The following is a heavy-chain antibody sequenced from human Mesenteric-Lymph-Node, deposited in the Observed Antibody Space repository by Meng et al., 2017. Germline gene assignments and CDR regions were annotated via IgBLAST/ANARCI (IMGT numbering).Heavy chain of an antibody. CDR1: GFTFSSYW. D-gene: IGHD3-22*01. Sequence: GESLKISCAASGFTFSSYWMSWVRQAPGKGLEWVANIKQDGSEKYYVDSVKGRFTISRDNAKNSLYLQMNSLRAEDTAVYYCARDYYYDSSGYLQADGMDVWGQGTTVTVSS. CDR3: ARDYYYDSSGYLQADGMDV. V-gene: IGHV3-7*01. CDR2: IKQDGSEK. J-gene: IGHJ6*02.